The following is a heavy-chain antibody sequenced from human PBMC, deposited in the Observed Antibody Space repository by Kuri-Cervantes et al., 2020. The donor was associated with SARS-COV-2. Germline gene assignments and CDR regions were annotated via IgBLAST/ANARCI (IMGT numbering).Heavy chain of an antibody. CDR1: GGSFSGYY. CDR2: INHSGST. CDR3: ARVKSVVTPDIDY. Sequence: SQTLSLTCAVYGGSFSGYYWSWIRQPPGKGPEWIGEINHSGSTNYNPSLKSRVTISVDTSKNQFSLKLSSVTAADTAVYYCARVKSVVTPDIDYWGQGTLVTVSS. J-gene: IGHJ4*02. D-gene: IGHD4-23*01. V-gene: IGHV4-34*01.